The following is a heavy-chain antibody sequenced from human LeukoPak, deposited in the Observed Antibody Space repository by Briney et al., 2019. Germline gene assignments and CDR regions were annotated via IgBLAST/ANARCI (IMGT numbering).Heavy chain of an antibody. D-gene: IGHD3-3*01. CDR1: GFTFSSYG. V-gene: IGHV3-30*18. CDR2: ISYDGSNK. CDR3: AKEDDDFWSGYYAGFGYYYYGMDV. J-gene: IGHJ6*02. Sequence: GRSLRLSCAASGFTFSSYGMHWVRQAPGKGLEWVAVISYDGSNKYYADSVKGRFTISRDNSKNTLYLQMNSLRAEDTAVYYCAKEDDDFWSGYYAGFGYYYYGMDVWGQGTTVTVSS.